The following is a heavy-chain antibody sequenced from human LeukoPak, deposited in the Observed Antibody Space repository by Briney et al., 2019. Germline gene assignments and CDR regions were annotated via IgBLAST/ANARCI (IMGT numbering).Heavy chain of an antibody. CDR1: GYSISSGYY. CDR2: IYHSGGT. CDR3: AREEYDILTGYYEHDY. D-gene: IGHD3-9*01. V-gene: IGHV4-38-2*02. J-gene: IGHJ4*02. Sequence: PPETLSLTCTVSGYSISSGYYWGWIRQPPGKGLEWIGSIYHSGGTYYNPSLKSRVTISVDTSKNQFSLKLSSVTAADTAVYYCAREEYDILTGYYEHDYWGQGTLVTVSS.